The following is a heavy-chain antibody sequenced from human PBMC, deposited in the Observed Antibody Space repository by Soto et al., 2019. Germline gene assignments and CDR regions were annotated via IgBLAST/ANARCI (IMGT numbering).Heavy chain of an antibody. CDR2: ISYDGSNK. V-gene: IGHV3-30*04. J-gene: IGHJ3*02. D-gene: IGHD6-13*01. CDR1: GFTFSSYA. Sequence: GGSLRLSCAASGFTFSSYAMHWVRQAPGKGLEWVAVISYDGSNKYYADSVKGRFTISRDNSKNTLYLQMNSLRAEDTAVYYCSCGPAAAADHDAFDIWGQGTMVTVSS. CDR3: SCGPAAAADHDAFDI.